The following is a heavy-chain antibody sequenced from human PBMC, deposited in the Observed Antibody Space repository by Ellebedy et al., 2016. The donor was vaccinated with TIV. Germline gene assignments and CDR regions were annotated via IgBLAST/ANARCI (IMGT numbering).Heavy chain of an antibody. V-gene: IGHV3-48*01. CDR1: GFTFSSYS. Sequence: GESLKISXAASGFTFSSYSMNWVRQAAGKGLKWVSYISGSSGTTYYADSVKGRFTISRDNAKISLYLQMDSLTVEDTAVYYCARDRLGGHDYDYWGQGTLVTVSS. J-gene: IGHJ4*02. D-gene: IGHD5-12*01. CDR3: ARDRLGGHDYDY. CDR2: ISGSSGTT.